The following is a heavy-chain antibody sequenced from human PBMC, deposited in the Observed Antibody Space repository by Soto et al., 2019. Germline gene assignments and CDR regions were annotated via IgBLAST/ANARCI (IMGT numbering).Heavy chain of an antibody. CDR3: ARDRCSRDCHAFDY. D-gene: IGHD2-21*02. Sequence: QVQVVQSGAEVKKPGASVKVSCKASGFTFTTYAIHWVRQAPGQRLEWMGWIHAGNGNTKSSQKFQDRLTITRDTSASTAYMELRRLRSEDSAVYYCARDRCSRDCHAFDYWGQGTLATVSS. CDR2: IHAGNGNT. J-gene: IGHJ4*02. V-gene: IGHV1-3*01. CDR1: GFTFTTYA.